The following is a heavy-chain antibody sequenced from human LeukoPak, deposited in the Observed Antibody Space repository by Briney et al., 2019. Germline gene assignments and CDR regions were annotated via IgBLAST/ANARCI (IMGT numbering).Heavy chain of an antibody. V-gene: IGHV4-59*08. CDR1: GGFISSYY. D-gene: IGHD1-26*01. CDR3: ARHGSGSSTFGY. CDR2: IYYSGST. J-gene: IGHJ4*02. Sequence: PSETLSLTCSVSGGFISSYYWSWIRQPPGKGLEWIGYIYYSGSTNYNPSLKSRVTISVDTSKNQFSLKLSSVTAADTAVYYCARHGSGSSTFGYWGQGTLVTVSS.